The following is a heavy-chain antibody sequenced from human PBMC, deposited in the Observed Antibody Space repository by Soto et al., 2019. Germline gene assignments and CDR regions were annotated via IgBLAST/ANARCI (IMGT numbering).Heavy chain of an antibody. CDR1: GGSMSSGGYF. J-gene: IGHJ4*02. D-gene: IGHD2-21*02. CDR2: INYSGRT. CDR3: ARDRDGARALDY. V-gene: IGHV4-31*03. Sequence: QVQLQESGPGQVKPSETLSVTCTVSGGSMSSGGYFWSWVLQRPGQGLEWIGYINYSGRTSYSPSLKSRVTMSVDTSNQFALNLTSVTAADTAVYYCARDRDGARALDYWGQGTLVTVSP.